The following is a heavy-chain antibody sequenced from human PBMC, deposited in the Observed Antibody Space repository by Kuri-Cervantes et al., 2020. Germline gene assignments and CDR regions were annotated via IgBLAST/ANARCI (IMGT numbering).Heavy chain of an antibody. Sequence: LRLSCAVSGGSISSGGYSWSWIRQPPGKGLEWIGYIYHSGSTYYNPSLKSRVTISVDRSKNQFSLKLSSVTAADTAVYYCARDIPSAVAGSGYYYYGMDVCGQGTTVTFSS. J-gene: IGHJ6*02. CDR3: ARDIPSAVAGSGYYYYGMDV. V-gene: IGHV4-30-2*01. D-gene: IGHD6-19*01. CDR1: GGSISSGGYS. CDR2: IYHSGST.